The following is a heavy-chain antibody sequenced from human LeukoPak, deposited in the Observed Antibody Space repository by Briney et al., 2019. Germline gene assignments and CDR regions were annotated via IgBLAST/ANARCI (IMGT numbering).Heavy chain of an antibody. D-gene: IGHD1-14*01. CDR2: ISGSGTKT. Sequence: PGGSLRLSCAASGFTFNTYAMTWVRQAPGKGLEWVSTISGSGTKTYYADSVKGRFTISRDNSKNTLYLKMKSLRAEDTAVYLCASNRPDVLAPSDYWGQGTLVTVSS. J-gene: IGHJ4*02. V-gene: IGHV3-23*01. CDR3: ASNRPDVLAPSDY. CDR1: GFTFNTYA.